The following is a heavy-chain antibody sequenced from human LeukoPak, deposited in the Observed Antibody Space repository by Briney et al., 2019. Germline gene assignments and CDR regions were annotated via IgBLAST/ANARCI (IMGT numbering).Heavy chain of an antibody. V-gene: IGHV3-30*18. CDR2: ISYDGSNK. CDR1: GFTFSSYG. CDR3: AKDLSY. J-gene: IGHJ4*02. Sequence: RGSLRLSCAASGFTFSSYGMHWVRQAPGKGLEWVAVISYDGSNKYYADSVKGRFTISRDNSKNTLYLQMNSLRAEDTAVYYCAKDLSYWGQGTLVTVSS.